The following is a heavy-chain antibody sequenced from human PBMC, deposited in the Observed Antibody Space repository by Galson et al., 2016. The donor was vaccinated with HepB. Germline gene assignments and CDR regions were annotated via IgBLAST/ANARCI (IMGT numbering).Heavy chain of an antibody. Sequence: SLRLSCAASGFTFSSPAMYWVRQAPGKGLEWVATLSSDGSNKYYADSVRGQFSISRDNSNNTLSLQMNSLRPEDTAVYYCARGRGITDRYYYFYYGMDVWGQGTAVTVSS. CDR1: GFTFSSPA. CDR3: ARGRGITDRYYYFYYGMDV. J-gene: IGHJ6*02. CDR2: LSSDGSNK. D-gene: IGHD3-16*01. V-gene: IGHV3-30-3*01.